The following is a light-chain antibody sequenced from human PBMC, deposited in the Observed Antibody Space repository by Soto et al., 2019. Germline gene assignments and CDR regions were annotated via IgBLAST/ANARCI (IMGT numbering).Light chain of an antibody. Sequence: IVMTQSPDSLAVSLGERATLNCKSSQSVLYSSNSKNYLAWYQQKPGQPPKLLIYWASTRESGVPDRFSGSGSGTEFTLSISSLQAEDVAFYYCQQHYSTPYTFGQWTKLEIK. CDR2: WAS. CDR3: QQHYSTPYT. J-gene: IGKJ2*01. CDR1: QSVLYSSNSKNY. V-gene: IGKV4-1*01.